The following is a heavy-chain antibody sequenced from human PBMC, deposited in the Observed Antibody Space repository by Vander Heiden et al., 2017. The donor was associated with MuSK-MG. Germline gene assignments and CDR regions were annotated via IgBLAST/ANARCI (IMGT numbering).Heavy chain of an antibody. CDR2: IWYDGSQK. Sequence: MQLVESGGGVVQPGRSLRLSCEASGRTFSTQGMPWVRPAPGKGLGWVAVIWYDGSQKYYVYSVKGRFTISRDNSKNTLYLQMNSLRAEDTAVYYCARGVGNYFYYMDVWGKGTTVTVSS. J-gene: IGHJ6*03. CDR1: GRTFSTQG. V-gene: IGHV3-33*01. CDR3: ARGVGNYFYYMDV. D-gene: IGHD7-27*01.